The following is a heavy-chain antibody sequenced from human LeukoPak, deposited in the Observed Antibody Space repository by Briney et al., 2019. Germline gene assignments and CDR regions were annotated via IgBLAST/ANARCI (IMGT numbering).Heavy chain of an antibody. CDR1: GFTFSSYA. CDR2: ISGSGGST. V-gene: IGHV3-23*01. D-gene: IGHD1-26*01. CDR3: AKGGLGATNRWFDY. J-gene: IGHJ4*02. Sequence: GGSLRLSCAASGFTFSSYAMSWVRQAPGKGLEWASAISGSGGSTYYADSVKGRFTISRDNSKNTLYLQMNSLRAEDTAVYYCAKGGLGATNRWFDYWGQGTLVTVSS.